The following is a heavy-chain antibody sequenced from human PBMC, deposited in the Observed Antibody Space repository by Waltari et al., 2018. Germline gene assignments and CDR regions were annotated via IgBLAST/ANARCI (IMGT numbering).Heavy chain of an antibody. CDR3: AREGDYDYVWGSYPLDY. J-gene: IGHJ4*02. CDR2: INPRGGST. V-gene: IGHV1-46*01. CDR1: GYTFTSYY. Sequence: QVQLVQSGAEVKKPGASVKVSCKASGYTFTSYYMHWVRQAPGQGLEWMGIINPRGGSTTYAQKFQGRVTITADESTSTAYMELSSLRSEDTAVYYCAREGDYDYVWGSYPLDYWGQGTLVTVSS. D-gene: IGHD3-16*02.